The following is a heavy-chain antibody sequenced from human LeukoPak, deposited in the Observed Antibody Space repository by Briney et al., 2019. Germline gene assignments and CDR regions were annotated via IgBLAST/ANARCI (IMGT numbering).Heavy chain of an antibody. V-gene: IGHV3-23*01. Sequence: GGSMRLSCVASRFTFSSYAMDWVRQAPGKGREWVSAISGSGGNTYYADSVKGRFSICRDNSKNTLYLQMNSLRTDGTVLYYSAKGCYYGSGSYSGDYDYWGQGTLVTVSS. D-gene: IGHD3-10*01. J-gene: IGHJ4*02. CDR1: RFTFSSYA. CDR2: ISGSGGNT. CDR3: AKGCYYGSGSYSGDYDY.